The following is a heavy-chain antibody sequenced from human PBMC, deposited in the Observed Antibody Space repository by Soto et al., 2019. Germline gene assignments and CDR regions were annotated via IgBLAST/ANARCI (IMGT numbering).Heavy chain of an antibody. D-gene: IGHD6-6*01. CDR1: GDSVSSNSAA. V-gene: IGHV6-1*01. Sequence: SQTLSLTCAISGDSVSSNSAAWNWIRQSPSRGLEWLGRTYYRSKWYNDYAVSVKSRITINPDTSKSQFSLQLNSVTPEDTAVYYCARDDLSPYSSSSGGYFDYWGQGTLVTVSS. J-gene: IGHJ4*02. CDR3: ARDDLSPYSSSSGGYFDY. CDR2: TYYRSKWYN.